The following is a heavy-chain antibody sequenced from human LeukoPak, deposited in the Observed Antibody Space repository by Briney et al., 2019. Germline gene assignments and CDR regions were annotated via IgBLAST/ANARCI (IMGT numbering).Heavy chain of an antibody. V-gene: IGHV1-46*01. CDR1: GYTFTSYY. CDR2: INPSGGST. J-gene: IGHJ4*02. D-gene: IGHD3-3*01. Sequence: ASVKVSCKASGYTFTSYYMHWVRQAPGQGLEWMGIINPSGGSTSYAQKFQGRVTMTRDTSTSTVYMELSSLRSEDTAVYHCARDLRPFYDFWSGYSSQTYGIDYWGQGTLVTVSS. CDR3: ARDLRPFYDFWSGYSSQTYGIDY.